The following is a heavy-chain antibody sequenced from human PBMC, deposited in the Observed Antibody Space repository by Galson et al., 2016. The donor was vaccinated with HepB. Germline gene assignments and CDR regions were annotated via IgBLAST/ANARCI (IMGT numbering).Heavy chain of an antibody. CDR2: ISGYTSNT. Sequence: SVKVSCKASDYTFTSFGISWVRQAPGQGLEWLGWISGYTSNTDYAQKVRGRVSMTTETTTSTAYMELRSLRYDDTAVYYCARRQLVESSYYGMDVWGQGTTVTVSS. D-gene: IGHD6-13*01. V-gene: IGHV1-18*01. CDR1: DYTFTSFG. J-gene: IGHJ6*02. CDR3: ARRQLVESSYYGMDV.